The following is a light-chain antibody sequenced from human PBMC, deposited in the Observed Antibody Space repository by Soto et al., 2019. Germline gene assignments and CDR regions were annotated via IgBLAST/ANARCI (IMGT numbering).Light chain of an antibody. CDR1: PSISSW. J-gene: IGKJ4*01. CDR2: DAS. CDR3: QQYNSYSLLT. Sequence: DIQMTQSPSTLSASVGDRVTITCRASPSISSWVAWYQQKPGKAPQLLIYDASSLESGVPSRFSGRGSGTEFTLTISSLQHDDFATYYCQQYNSYSLLTFGGGTKVEIK. V-gene: IGKV1-5*01.